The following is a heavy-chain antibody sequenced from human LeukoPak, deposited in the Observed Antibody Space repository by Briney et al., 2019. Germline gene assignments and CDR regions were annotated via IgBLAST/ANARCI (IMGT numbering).Heavy chain of an antibody. D-gene: IGHD3-10*01. CDR2: INHSGST. Sequence: SETLSLTSAVYGGSFSGHYWTWIRQPPGMGLEWIGEINHSGSTTYNPSLNTRVTISVDTSKNQISLKLSSVTAADTAVYYCARPRYGSGSLDSWGQGTLVTVSS. CDR3: ARPRYGSGSLDS. V-gene: IGHV4-34*01. J-gene: IGHJ4*02. CDR1: GGSFSGHY.